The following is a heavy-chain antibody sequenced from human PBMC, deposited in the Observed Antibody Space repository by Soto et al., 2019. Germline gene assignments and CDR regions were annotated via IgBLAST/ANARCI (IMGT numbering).Heavy chain of an antibody. CDR1: GGSISSGDYY. J-gene: IGHJ6*03. V-gene: IGHV4-30-4*08. CDR2: IYYSGST. CDR3: ARSRITYYYYYYMDV. Sequence: SETLSLTCTVSGGSISSGDYYWSWIRQPPGKGLEWIGYIYYSGSTYYNPSLKSRVTISVDTSKNQFSLKLSSVTAADTAVYYCARSRITYYYYYYMDVWGKGTTVTVSS. D-gene: IGHD3-16*01.